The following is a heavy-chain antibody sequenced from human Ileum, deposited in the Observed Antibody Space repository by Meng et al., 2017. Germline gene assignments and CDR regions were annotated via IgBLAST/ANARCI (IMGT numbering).Heavy chain of an antibody. CDR2: IHHSGST. J-gene: IGHJ4*02. CDR3: ARIDYGGNGIEKYYFDY. CDR1: GGSISSTYW. D-gene: IGHD4-23*01. V-gene: IGHV4-4*02. Sequence: VPRDVAGPGQLEPSGTLSLPCAVSGGSISSTYWWTWVRQSAGKGLEWIGEIHHSGSTNYNPSLKSRVTISVDKSKNQFSLNLRSVTAADTAVYYCARIDYGGNGIEKYYFDYWGQGTLVTVSS.